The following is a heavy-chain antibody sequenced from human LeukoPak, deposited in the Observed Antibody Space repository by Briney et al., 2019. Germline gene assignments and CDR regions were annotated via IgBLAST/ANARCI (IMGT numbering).Heavy chain of an antibody. V-gene: IGHV3-7*01. J-gene: IGHJ4*02. CDR3: ARGGPWELDYFDY. Sequence: GGSLRLSCAASGFTFSSYWMSWVRQAPGEGLEWVANIKQDGSEKYYVGSVKGRFTISRDNAKNSLYLQMNSLRAEDTAVYYCARGGPWELDYFDYWGQGTLVTVSS. CDR1: GFTFSSYW. D-gene: IGHD3-10*01. CDR2: IKQDGSEK.